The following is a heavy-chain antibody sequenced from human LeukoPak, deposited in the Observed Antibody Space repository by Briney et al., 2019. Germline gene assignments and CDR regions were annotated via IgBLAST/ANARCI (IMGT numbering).Heavy chain of an antibody. CDR3: ARDLGYSSGSDY. V-gene: IGHV3-33*01. Sequence: PGRSLRLSCAASGFTFSSYGMHWVRQAPGKGLEWVAVIWYDGSNKYYADSVKGRFTISRDNSKNTLYLQMNSLRAEDTAVYYCARDLGYSSGSDYWGQGTLVTVSS. D-gene: IGHD5-18*01. CDR1: GFTFSSYG. J-gene: IGHJ4*02. CDR2: IWYDGSNK.